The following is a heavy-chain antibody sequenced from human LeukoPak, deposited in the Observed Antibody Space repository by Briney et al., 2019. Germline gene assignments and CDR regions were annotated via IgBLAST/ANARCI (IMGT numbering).Heavy chain of an antibody. CDR1: GYSISSGHY. D-gene: IGHD3-10*01. J-gene: IGHJ4*02. Sequence: SETLSLTCTVSGYSISSGHYWGWIRQPPRKGLEWIGIIYHSGNSYFNPSLKSRVTISVDTSKNQFSLRLSSVTAADTAVYYCARHSRYYYGSGSYYKGYFDYWGQGTLVTVSS. V-gene: IGHV4-38-2*02. CDR2: IYHSGNS. CDR3: ARHSRYYYGSGSYYKGYFDY.